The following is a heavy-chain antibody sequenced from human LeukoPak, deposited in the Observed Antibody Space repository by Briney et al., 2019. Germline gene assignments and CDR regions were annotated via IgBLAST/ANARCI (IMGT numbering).Heavy chain of an antibody. J-gene: IGHJ4*02. CDR2: IYTSGST. CDR1: GGSMSSYY. CDR3: ARHVTGDGYNPLYFDH. Sequence: SETLSLTCTVPGGSMSSYYWSWIRQPPGEGLEWIGYIYTSGSTNYNPSLKSRVTISVDTSKHQFSLKLSSVTAADTAVYYCARHVTGDGYNPLYFDHWGQGTLVTVSS. D-gene: IGHD5-24*01. V-gene: IGHV4-4*09.